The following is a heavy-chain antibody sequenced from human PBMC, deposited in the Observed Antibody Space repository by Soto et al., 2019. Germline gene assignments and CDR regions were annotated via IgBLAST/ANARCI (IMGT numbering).Heavy chain of an antibody. J-gene: IGHJ5*02. Sequence: ASVKVSCKASGYTFTSYGISWVRQAPGQGLEWMGWISAYNGNTNYAQKLQGRVTMTTDTSTSTAYMELRSLRSDDTAVYYCARGTYYDFWSGYYTNPESPSGLDPWGQGTLVTVSS. CDR3: ARGTYYDFWSGYYTNPESPSGLDP. V-gene: IGHV1-18*01. CDR1: GYTFTSYG. CDR2: ISAYNGNT. D-gene: IGHD3-3*01.